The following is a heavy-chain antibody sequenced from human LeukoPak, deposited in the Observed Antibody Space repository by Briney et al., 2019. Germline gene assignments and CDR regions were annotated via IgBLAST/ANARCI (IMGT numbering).Heavy chain of an antibody. Sequence: ASVKVSCKASGYTFTNYYMHWVRQAPGQGLEWMGIINPSGGGTSYAQKFQGRLTMARDTSTTTVYMELSSLRSEDTAMYYCAREIGPRQLHLWGSAFDYWGQGTLVTVSS. CDR2: INPSGGGT. CDR3: AREIGPRQLHLWGSAFDY. V-gene: IGHV1-46*01. D-gene: IGHD5-18*01. J-gene: IGHJ4*02. CDR1: GYTFTNYY.